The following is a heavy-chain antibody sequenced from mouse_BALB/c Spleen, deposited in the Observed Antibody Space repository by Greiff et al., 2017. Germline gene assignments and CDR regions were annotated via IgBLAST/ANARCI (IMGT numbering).Heavy chain of an antibody. J-gene: IGHJ3*01. CDR3: NAGYYEGGAY. CDR1: GFNIKDYY. V-gene: IGHV14-4*02. Sequence: EVQLQQSGAELVRSGASVKLSCTASGFNIKDYYMHWVKQRPEQGLEWIGWIDPENGDTEYAPKFQGKATMTADTSSNTAYLQLSSLTSEDTAVYYCNAGYYEGGAYWGQGTLVTVSA. D-gene: IGHD2-3*01. CDR2: IDPENGDT.